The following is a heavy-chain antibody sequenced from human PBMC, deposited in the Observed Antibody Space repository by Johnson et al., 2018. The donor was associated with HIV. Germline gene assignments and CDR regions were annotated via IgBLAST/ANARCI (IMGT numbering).Heavy chain of an antibody. Sequence: VQLVESGGGLVQPGGSPRLSCAASGFTVSSNYMSWVRQAPGKGLEWVSVIYSGGSTYYADSVKGRFTISRDNSKNTLYLQMNSLRAEDTAVYYCASAGRNFWSGYDAFDIWGQGTMVTVSS. J-gene: IGHJ3*02. D-gene: IGHD3-3*01. CDR2: IYSGGST. V-gene: IGHV3-53*01. CDR3: ASAGRNFWSGYDAFDI. CDR1: GFTVSSNY.